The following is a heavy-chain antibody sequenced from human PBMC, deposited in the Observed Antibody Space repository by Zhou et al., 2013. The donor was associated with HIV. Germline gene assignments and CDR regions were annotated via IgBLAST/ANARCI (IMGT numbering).Heavy chain of an antibody. CDR2: IYPGDSDT. CDR1: GYSFTSYW. V-gene: IGHV5-51*01. J-gene: IGHJ3*01. D-gene: IGHD3-16*02. CDR3: ARQWRRTGRLDCLLSYR. Sequence: EVQLVQSGAEVKKPGESLKISCKGSGYSFTSYWIGWVRQMPGKGLEWMGIIYPGDSDTRYSPSFQGQVTISADKSISTAYLQWSSLKASDTAMYYCARQWRRTGRLDCLLSYRGDQGTSGPPSL.